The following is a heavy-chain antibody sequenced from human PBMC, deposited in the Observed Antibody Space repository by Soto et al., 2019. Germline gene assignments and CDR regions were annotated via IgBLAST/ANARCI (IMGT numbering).Heavy chain of an antibody. D-gene: IGHD2-15*01. J-gene: IGHJ4*02. CDR2: ISAYNGNT. Sequence: QVQLVQSGAEVKKPGASVKVSCKASGYTFTSYGISWVRQAPGQGLEWMGWISAYNGNTNYAQKLQGRVTMTTDTSTSTAYMEMRSLRSDDTAVYYCAIDFSSGSLLPGGSWGYWGQGTLVTVSS. CDR3: AIDFSSGSLLPGGSWGY. V-gene: IGHV1-18*01. CDR1: GYTFTSYG.